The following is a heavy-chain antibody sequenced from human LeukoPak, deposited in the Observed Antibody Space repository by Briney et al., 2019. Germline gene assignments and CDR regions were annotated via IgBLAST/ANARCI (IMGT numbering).Heavy chain of an antibody. Sequence: GASVNVSCKASGGTFSSYAISWVRQAPGQGLDWMGGIIPIFGTANYAQKFQGRVTITADESTSTAYMELSSLRSEDTAVYYCARSRLRLGELSLGPDYWGQGTLVTVSS. V-gene: IGHV1-69*13. D-gene: IGHD3-16*02. J-gene: IGHJ4*02. CDR1: GGTFSSYA. CDR3: ARSRLRLGELSLGPDY. CDR2: IIPIFGTA.